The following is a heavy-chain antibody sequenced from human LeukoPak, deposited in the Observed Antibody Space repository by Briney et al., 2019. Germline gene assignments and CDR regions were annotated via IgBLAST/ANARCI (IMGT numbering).Heavy chain of an antibody. CDR3: ARGYGSNAFDI. V-gene: IGHV1-69*04. Sequence: SVKVSCKASGGTFSSYAFNWVRHAPGQGLEWMGAIIPILGRADYAQRFQGRVTITADKSTSTAYMELSSLGSEDTAVYYCARGYGSNAFDIWGQGTMVAVSS. CDR1: GGTFSSYA. J-gene: IGHJ3*02. CDR2: IIPILGRA. D-gene: IGHD3-10*01.